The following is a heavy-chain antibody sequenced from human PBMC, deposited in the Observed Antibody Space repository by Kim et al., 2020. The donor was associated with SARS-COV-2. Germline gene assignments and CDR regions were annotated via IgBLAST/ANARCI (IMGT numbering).Heavy chain of an antibody. CDR3: TTSRYSIAVAGWGYYFDY. CDR1: GFTFSNAW. J-gene: IGHJ4*02. V-gene: IGHV3-15*01. Sequence: GGSLRLSCAASGFTFSNAWMSWVRQAPGKGLEWVGRIKSKTDGGTTDYAAPVKGRFTISRDDSKNTLYLQMNSLKTEDTAVYYCTTSRYSIAVAGWGYYFDYWGQGTLVTVSS. D-gene: IGHD6-19*01. CDR2: IKSKTDGGTT.